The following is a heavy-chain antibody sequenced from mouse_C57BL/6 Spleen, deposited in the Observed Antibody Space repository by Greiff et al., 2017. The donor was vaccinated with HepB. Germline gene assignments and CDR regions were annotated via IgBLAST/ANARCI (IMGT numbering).Heavy chain of an antibody. D-gene: IGHD1-1*01. CDR2: ISYDGSN. CDR3: ARGDYYGSSYPYYFDY. V-gene: IGHV3-6*01. CDR1: GYSITSGYY. J-gene: IGHJ2*01. Sequence: EVKLVESGPGLVKPSQSLSLTCSVTGYSITSGYYWNWIRQFPGNKLEWMGYISYDGSNNYNPSLKNRISITRDTSKNQFFLKLNSVTTEDTATYYCARGDYYGSSYPYYFDYWGQGTTLTVSS.